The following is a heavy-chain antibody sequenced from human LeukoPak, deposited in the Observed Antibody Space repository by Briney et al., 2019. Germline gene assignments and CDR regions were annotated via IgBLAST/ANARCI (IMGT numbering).Heavy chain of an antibody. CDR1: GYTFTSYC. V-gene: IGHV1-18*01. CDR3: ARDIIYGAKPDAFDI. D-gene: IGHD4-17*01. Sequence: ASVKVSCKASGYTFTSYCISWVRQAPGQGLEWMGWISAYNGNTNYAQKLQGRVTMTTDTSTSTAYMELRSLRSDDTAVYYCARDIIYGAKPDAFDIWGQGTMVTVSS. J-gene: IGHJ3*02. CDR2: ISAYNGNT.